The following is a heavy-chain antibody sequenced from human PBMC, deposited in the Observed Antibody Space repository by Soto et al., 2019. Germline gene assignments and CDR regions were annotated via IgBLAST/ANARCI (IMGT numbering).Heavy chain of an antibody. J-gene: IGHJ4*02. D-gene: IGHD6-6*01. CDR3: AGAYSSSSLAFDC. CDR1: GGSISSGGYY. Sequence: SETLSLTCTVSGGSISSGGYYWSWIRQHPGKGLEWIGYIYYSGNTYYHPSLKSRVTISVDTSKNQFSLKLSSVTAADTAVYYCAGAYSSSSLAFDCWGQGTLVTVSS. CDR2: IYYSGNT. V-gene: IGHV4-31*03.